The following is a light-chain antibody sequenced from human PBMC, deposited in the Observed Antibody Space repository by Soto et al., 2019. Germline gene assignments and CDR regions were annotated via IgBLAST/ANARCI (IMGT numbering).Light chain of an antibody. CDR2: DDN. V-gene: IGLV1-47*02. CDR1: SSNIGSNY. J-gene: IGLJ3*02. Sequence: QSVLTQPPSASGTPGQRVTISCSGSSSNIGSNYVYWYQQLPGTAPNLLVFDDNQRPSGVPDRFSDSKSGTSASLAISGLRSEDEADYYCAAWDNSLSGRVFGGGTQLTVL. CDR3: AAWDNSLSGRV.